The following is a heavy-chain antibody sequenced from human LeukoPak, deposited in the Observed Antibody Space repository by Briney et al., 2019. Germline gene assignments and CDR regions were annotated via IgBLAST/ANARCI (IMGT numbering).Heavy chain of an antibody. J-gene: IGHJ4*02. CDR1: GFTFSKYY. Sequence: GGSLRLSCAASGFTFSKYYMHWVRQAPGKGPVWISYINGDGSHTTYADSVKGRFTISRDNAISTVYLQMNSLRDEDTAIYYCVNMVSDSGVEGKWGQGTLVTVSS. D-gene: IGHD3-10*01. CDR2: INGDGSHT. V-gene: IGHV3-74*01. CDR3: VNMVSDSGVEGK.